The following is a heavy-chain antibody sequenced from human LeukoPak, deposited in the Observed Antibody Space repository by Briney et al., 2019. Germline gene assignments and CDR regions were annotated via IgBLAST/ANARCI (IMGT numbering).Heavy chain of an antibody. D-gene: IGHD3-10*01. J-gene: IGHJ5*02. Sequence: ASVKVSCKASGYTFTNYGISWVRQAPGQGLEWMGWISAYNGNTNYAQKLQGRVTMTTDTSTSTAYMELRSLRSDDTAVYYCAREGYYGSGSDNWFDPWGQGTLVTVSS. CDR1: GYTFTNYG. CDR3: AREGYYGSGSDNWFDP. CDR2: ISAYNGNT. V-gene: IGHV1-18*01.